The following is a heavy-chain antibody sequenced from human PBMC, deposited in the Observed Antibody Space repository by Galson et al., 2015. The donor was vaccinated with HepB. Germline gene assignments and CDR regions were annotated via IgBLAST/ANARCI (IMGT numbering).Heavy chain of an antibody. CDR1: GVSMNNYW. CDR3: ARFSYDSGGYYFGY. CDR2: INFSGST. Sequence: DTLSLTCTVSGVSMNNYWWSWIRQPPGKRLEWIGHINFSGSTTYNSSLKSRVTISVDTSKNQFSLKLNSVTAADTAVYYCARFSYDSGGYYFGYWGQGTLVTVSS. D-gene: IGHD3-22*01. J-gene: IGHJ4*02. V-gene: IGHV4-59*08.